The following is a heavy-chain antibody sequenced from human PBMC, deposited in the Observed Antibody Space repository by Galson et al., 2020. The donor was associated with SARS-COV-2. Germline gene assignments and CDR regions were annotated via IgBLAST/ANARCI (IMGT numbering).Heavy chain of an antibody. D-gene: IGHD4-17*01. CDR3: ARDPAPRYGDNYYDGMDV. Sequence: ETSETLSLTCSVSDVSMTSYYWSWIRQPPGKGLEWIGYISYSGSTNYNPSLRSRVTILVDMSRNQFSLKLSSVTAADTAIYYCARDPAPRYGDNYYDGMDVGGRGTTVTGAS. CDR2: ISYSGST. CDR1: DVSMTSYY. V-gene: IGHV4-59*01. J-gene: IGHJ6*02.